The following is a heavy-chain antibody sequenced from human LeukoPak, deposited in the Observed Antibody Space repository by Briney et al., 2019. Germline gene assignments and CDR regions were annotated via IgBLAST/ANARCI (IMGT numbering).Heavy chain of an antibody. Sequence: SETLSLTCAVYGGSFSGYYWSWIRQPPGKGLEWIGEINQSGSTNYNPSLKSRVTISVDTSKNQFSLKLSSVTAADTAVYYCARARKITMIVVVSPKYFDYWGQGTLVTVSS. V-gene: IGHV4-34*01. D-gene: IGHD3-22*01. J-gene: IGHJ4*02. CDR3: ARARKITMIVVVSPKYFDY. CDR1: GGSFSGYY. CDR2: INQSGST.